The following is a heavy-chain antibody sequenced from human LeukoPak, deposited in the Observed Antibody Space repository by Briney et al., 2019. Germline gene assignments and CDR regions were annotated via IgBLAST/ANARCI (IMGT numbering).Heavy chain of an antibody. CDR3: TTDRPWGDPGYFQH. J-gene: IGHJ1*01. CDR2: IKSKTDGGTT. CDR1: GFTFSNAW. Sequence: PGGSLRLSCAASGFTFSNAWMSWVRQAPGKGLEWVGRIKSKTDGGTTDYAAPVKGRFTISRDDSKNTLYLQMNSLKTEDTAVYYCTTDRPWGDPGYFQHWGQGTLVTVSS. V-gene: IGHV3-15*01. D-gene: IGHD2-21*02.